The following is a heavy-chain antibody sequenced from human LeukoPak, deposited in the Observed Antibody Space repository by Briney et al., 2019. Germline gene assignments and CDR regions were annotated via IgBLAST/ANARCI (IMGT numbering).Heavy chain of an antibody. Sequence: PGGSLRLSCAASGFTFSSYWMSWVRQAPGKGLEWTASIKQDASETRYVDSVKGRFTILRDNTETSVILHMNSLRAEDTAVYYCARYGLGDTSDIWGHGTVVTVSS. J-gene: IGHJ3*02. CDR1: GFTFSSYW. D-gene: IGHD4-17*01. V-gene: IGHV3-7*01. CDR3: ARYGLGDTSDI. CDR2: IKQDASET.